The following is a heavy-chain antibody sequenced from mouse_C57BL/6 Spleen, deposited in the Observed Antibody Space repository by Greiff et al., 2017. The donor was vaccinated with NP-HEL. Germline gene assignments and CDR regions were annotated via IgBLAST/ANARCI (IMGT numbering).Heavy chain of an antibody. CDR3: ARRGDGNSHAMDY. J-gene: IGHJ4*01. V-gene: IGHV1-69*01. CDR2: IDPSDSYT. Sequence: QVQLKQPGAELVMPGASVKLSCKASGYTFTSYWMHWVKQRPGQGLEWIGEIDPSDSYTNYNQKFKGKSTLTVDKSSSTAYMQLSSLTSEDSAVYYCARRGDGNSHAMDYWGQGTSVTVSS. D-gene: IGHD2-1*01. CDR1: GYTFTSYW.